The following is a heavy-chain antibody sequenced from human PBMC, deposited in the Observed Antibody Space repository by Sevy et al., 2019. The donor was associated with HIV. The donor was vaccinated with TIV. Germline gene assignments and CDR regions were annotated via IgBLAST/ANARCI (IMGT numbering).Heavy chain of an antibody. CDR3: VRSLGGPLNQ. Sequence: GESLKISCAASGFNISIDFMSWVRQAPGKGLECLSVIYKNSQAYYMDSVMGRFTISRDNSRNRLYLHMTSLRVEDTAKYYCVRSLGGPLNQWGQGTLVTVSS. CDR2: IYKNSQA. V-gene: IGHV3-53*01. J-gene: IGHJ4*02. D-gene: IGHD3-16*01. CDR1: GFNISIDF.